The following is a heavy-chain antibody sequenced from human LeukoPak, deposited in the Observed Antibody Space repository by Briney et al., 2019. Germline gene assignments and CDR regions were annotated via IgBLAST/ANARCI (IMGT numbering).Heavy chain of an antibody. CDR3: ARGYSSSSWSLFDY. J-gene: IGHJ4*02. CDR2: ISGSGGST. CDR1: GFTFSSYA. D-gene: IGHD6-6*01. Sequence: RPGGSLRLSCAASGFTFSSYAVSWVRPAPGEGLEWVSAISGSGGSTYYADSVKGRFTISRDNSKNTLYLQMNSLRAEDTAVDYCARGYSSSSWSLFDYWGQGTLVTVSS. V-gene: IGHV3-23*01.